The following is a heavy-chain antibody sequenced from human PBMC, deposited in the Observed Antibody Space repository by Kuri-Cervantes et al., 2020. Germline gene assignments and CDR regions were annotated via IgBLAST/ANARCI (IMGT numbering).Heavy chain of an antibody. J-gene: IGHJ5*02. CDR2: IYPGDSDT. CDR3: ARLASGWQGWFDP. D-gene: IGHD2-15*01. V-gene: IGHV5-51*01. CDR1: GYSFTSYW. Sequence: GGSLRLSCKGSGYSFTSYWIGWVRQMPGKGLEWMGIIYPGDSDTRYSPSFQGQVTISADKSISTAYLQWSSLKAPDTAMYYCARLASGWQGWFDPWGQGTQVTVSS.